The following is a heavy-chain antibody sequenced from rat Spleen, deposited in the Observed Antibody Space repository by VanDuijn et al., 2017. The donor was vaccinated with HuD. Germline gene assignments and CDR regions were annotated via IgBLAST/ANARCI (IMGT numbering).Heavy chain of an antibody. V-gene: IGHV5-22*01. CDR1: GFTFSDYY. CDR2: IHYEGSST. Sequence: EVQLVESGGGLVQPGGSMNLSCAASGFTFSDYYMAWVRQTPKKGLEWVASIHYEGSSTYYRDSVKGRFTISRDNAKSTLYLQMDSLRSEDTATYSCARHNSGYVMDAWGQGASVTVSS. J-gene: IGHJ4*01. CDR3: ARHNSGYVMDA. D-gene: IGHD4-3*01.